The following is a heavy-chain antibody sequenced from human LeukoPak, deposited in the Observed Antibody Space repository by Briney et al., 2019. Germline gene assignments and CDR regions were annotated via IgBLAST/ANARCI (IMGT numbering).Heavy chain of an antibody. D-gene: IGHD3-22*01. Sequence: GGSLRLSCAASGFTFSSYAMSWVRQAPGKGLQWVSAISGSGGSTYYADSVKGRFTISRDNSKNTLYLQMNSLRAEDTAVYYCAKDDDSSGYYYRTFDYWGQGTLVTVSS. J-gene: IGHJ4*02. CDR1: GFTFSSYA. CDR2: ISGSGGST. CDR3: AKDDDSSGYYYRTFDY. V-gene: IGHV3-23*01.